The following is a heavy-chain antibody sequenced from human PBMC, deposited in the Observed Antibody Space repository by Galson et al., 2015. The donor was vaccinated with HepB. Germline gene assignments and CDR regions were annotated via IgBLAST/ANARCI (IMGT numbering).Heavy chain of an antibody. CDR1: GFTFTSYG. CDR3: ARDSSYSSSWYDH. CDR2: IWYDGSNK. J-gene: IGHJ5*02. D-gene: IGHD6-13*01. V-gene: IGHV3-33*01. Sequence: SLRLSCAASGFTFTSYGMHWVRQAPGKGLEWVAVIWYDGSNKDYEDSVKGRFTISRDNSKNTLYLEMNSPRAEDTAVYYCARDSSYSSSWYDHWGQGTLVTVSS.